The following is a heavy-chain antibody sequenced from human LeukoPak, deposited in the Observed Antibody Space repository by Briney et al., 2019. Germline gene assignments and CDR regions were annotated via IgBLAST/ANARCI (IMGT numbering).Heavy chain of an antibody. CDR1: GYTFTGEY. V-gene: IGHV1-2*02. CDR3: AGGDRAGTYYYYYYLDV. J-gene: IGHJ6*03. Sequence: ASVTVSCKASGYTFTGEYLHWVRQCPGQGLGRVVWINLKSGGRDYAQKFQRRVTMTRDTAISTAYMELSRLRSDHTAVYYCAGGDRAGTYYYYYYLDVWGKGTTVTVSS. CDR2: INLKSGGR. D-gene: IGHD3-16*01.